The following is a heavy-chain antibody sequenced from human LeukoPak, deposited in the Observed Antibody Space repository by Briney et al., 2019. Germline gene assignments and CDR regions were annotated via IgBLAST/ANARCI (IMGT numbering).Heavy chain of an antibody. V-gene: IGHV3-11*01. D-gene: IGHD6-13*01. CDR3: ARVGSSAYNWFDP. CDR1: GFTFSDYY. J-gene: IGHJ5*02. Sequence: PGGSLRLSCAASGFTFSDYYMSWIRQAPGQGLEWVSYISSSGSTIYYADSVKGRFTISRDNAKNSLYLQMNSLRAEDTAVYYCARVGSSAYNWFDPWGQGTLVTVSS. CDR2: ISSSGSTI.